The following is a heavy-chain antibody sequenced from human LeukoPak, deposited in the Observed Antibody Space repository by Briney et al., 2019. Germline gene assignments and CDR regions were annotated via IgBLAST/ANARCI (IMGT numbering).Heavy chain of an antibody. CDR1: GGSISSYY. CDR3: ARHNPYGSGSYHYYYYMDV. Sequence: PSETLSLTCTVSGGSISSYYWSWIRQPPAKGLEWIGSIYYSGSTYYNPSLKSRVAISVDTSKNQFSLKLSSVTAADTAVYYCARHNPYGSGSYHYYYYMDVWGKETTVTVSS. V-gene: IGHV4-59*05. D-gene: IGHD3-10*01. J-gene: IGHJ6*03. CDR2: IYYSGST.